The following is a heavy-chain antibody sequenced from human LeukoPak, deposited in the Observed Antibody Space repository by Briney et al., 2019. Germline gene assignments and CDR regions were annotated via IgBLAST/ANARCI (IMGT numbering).Heavy chain of an antibody. V-gene: IGHV1-2*02. CDR3: ARVGDRGSSYDY. J-gene: IGHJ4*02. CDR1: GYTFTGYY. CDR2: INPNSGGT. Sequence: ASVKVSCKASGYTFTGYYMHWVRQAPGQGLERMGWINPNSGGTNYAQKFQGRVTMTRDTSISTAYMELSRLRSDDTAVYYCARVGDRGSSYDYWGQGTLVTVSS. D-gene: IGHD6-13*01.